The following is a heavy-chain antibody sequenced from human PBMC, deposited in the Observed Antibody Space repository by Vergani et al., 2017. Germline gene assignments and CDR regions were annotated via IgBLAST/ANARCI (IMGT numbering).Heavy chain of an antibody. CDR2: IIPILGTA. J-gene: IGHJ4*02. CDR1: GGTFSSYA. CDR3: ATDPTAAGTDY. D-gene: IGHD6-13*01. Sequence: QVQLVQSGAEVKKPGSSVKVSCKASGGTFSSYAISWVRQAPGQGLEWMGRIIPILGTANYAQKFQGRVTITADTSTDTAYMELSSLRSEDTAVYYCATDPTAAGTDYWGQGTLVTVSS. V-gene: IGHV1-69*04.